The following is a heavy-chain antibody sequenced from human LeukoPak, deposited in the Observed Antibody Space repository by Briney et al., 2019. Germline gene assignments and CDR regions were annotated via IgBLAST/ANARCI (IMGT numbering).Heavy chain of an antibody. J-gene: IGHJ4*02. CDR2: FGSGGST. CDR3: AKYGGYCSSTSCYHSY. D-gene: IGHD2-2*01. CDR1: GFTSSSYW. Sequence: GGTLRLSCTASGFTSSSYWMYWGRHAPGQELELVSVFGSGGSTYYADSVKGRFTISRDYSKITLYLQMNSLRAEDTAVYYCAKYGGYCSSTSCYHSYWGQGTLVTVSS. V-gene: IGHV3-23*01.